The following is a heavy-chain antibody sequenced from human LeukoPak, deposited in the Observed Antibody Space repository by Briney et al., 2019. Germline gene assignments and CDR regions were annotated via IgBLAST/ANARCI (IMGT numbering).Heavy chain of an antibody. V-gene: IGHV5-51*07. D-gene: IGHD4-17*01. CDR2: IYPGDSDT. CDR1: GYRITSYW. J-gene: IGHJ4*02. Sequence: GESLKISCKGSGYRITSYWIGWVHQMPGKGLEWMGIIYPGDSDTRYSPSFQGQVTISADKSISTAYLQWSSLKASDTAMYYCARPAVTTSGHFDYWGQGTLVTVSS. CDR3: ARPAVTTSGHFDY.